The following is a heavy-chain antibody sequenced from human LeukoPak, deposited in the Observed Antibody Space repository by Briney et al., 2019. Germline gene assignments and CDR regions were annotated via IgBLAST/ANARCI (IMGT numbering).Heavy chain of an antibody. Sequence: PGGSLRLSCAASGFTFSSYGMHWVRQAPGKGLEWVAFIRYDGSNKYYADSVKGRFTISRDNSKNTLYLQMNSLRAEDTAVYYCIVVVPAQIDYWGQGTLVTVSS. CDR1: GFTFSSYG. V-gene: IGHV3-30*02. CDR3: IVVVPAQIDY. CDR2: IRYDGSNK. J-gene: IGHJ4*02. D-gene: IGHD2-2*01.